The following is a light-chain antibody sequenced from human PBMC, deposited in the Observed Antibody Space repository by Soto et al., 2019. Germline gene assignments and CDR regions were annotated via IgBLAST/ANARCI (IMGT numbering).Light chain of an antibody. V-gene: IGKV3-20*01. CDR2: GAS. Sequence: EIVLTQSPGTLSLSPGERATLSCRASQSVSSSYLAWYQQKPGQAPRLLIYGASSRATGIPDRFSGSGSGTDFTLIISRLEPEDFALYYCQQYGSSPLTFGGGTKVDI. CDR1: QSVSSSY. J-gene: IGKJ4*01. CDR3: QQYGSSPLT.